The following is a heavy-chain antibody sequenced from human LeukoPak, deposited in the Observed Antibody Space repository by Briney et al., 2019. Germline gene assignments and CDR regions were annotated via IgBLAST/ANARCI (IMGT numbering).Heavy chain of an antibody. CDR3: ARAETGYTRTPVDY. V-gene: IGHV3-30-3*01. J-gene: IGHJ4*02. Sequence: PGGSLRLSCAASGFTFSSYAMHWVRQAPGKGLEWVAVISYDGSNKYYADSVKGRFTISRDNSKNTLYLQMNSLRAEDTAVYYCARAETGYTRTPVDYWGQGALVTVSS. CDR1: GFTFSSYA. D-gene: IGHD1-1*01. CDR2: ISYDGSNK.